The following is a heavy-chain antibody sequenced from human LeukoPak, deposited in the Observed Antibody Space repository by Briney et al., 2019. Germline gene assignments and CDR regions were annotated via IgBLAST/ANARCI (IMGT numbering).Heavy chain of an antibody. V-gene: IGHV5-10-1*01. CDR2: IDPSDSYT. J-gene: IGHJ3*02. CDR3: ARHELLWFGESPQAFDI. CDR1: GYSFTSYW. D-gene: IGHD3-10*01. Sequence: GESLQISCQGSGYSFTSYWISWVRQMPGKGLEWMGRIDPSDSYTNYSPSFQGHVTISADKSISTAYLQWSSLKASDTAMYYCARHELLWFGESPQAFDIWGQGTMVTVSS.